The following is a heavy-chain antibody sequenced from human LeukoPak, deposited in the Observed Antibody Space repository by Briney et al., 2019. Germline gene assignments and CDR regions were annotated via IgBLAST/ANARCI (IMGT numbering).Heavy chain of an antibody. CDR1: GFTFNSYG. V-gene: IGHV3-33*01. D-gene: IGHD6-19*01. CDR3: ARDSSGWTFDY. CDR2: IWYDGSNK. J-gene: IGHJ4*02. Sequence: PGGSLRLSCAASGFTFNSYGMHWVRQAPGKGRAGVAVIWYDGSNKYYADSVKGRFTISRDNSRNTLYLQMNSLRAEDTAVYYCARDSSGWTFDYWGQGTLVTVSS.